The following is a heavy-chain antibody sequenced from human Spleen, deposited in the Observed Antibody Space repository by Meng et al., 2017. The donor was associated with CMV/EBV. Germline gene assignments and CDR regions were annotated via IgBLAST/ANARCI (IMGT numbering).Heavy chain of an antibody. CDR3: ARIARRITIFGVVIKGDYYYGMDV. CDR1: GGTFSSYA. CDR2: IIPIFGTA. J-gene: IGHJ6*02. D-gene: IGHD3-3*01. V-gene: IGHV1-69*05. Sequence: SVKVSCKASGGTFSSYAISWVRQAPGQGLEWMGGIIPIFGTANYAQKFQGRVTMTRNTSISTAYMELSSLRSEDTAVYYCARIARRITIFGVVIKGDYYYGMDVWGQGTTVTVS.